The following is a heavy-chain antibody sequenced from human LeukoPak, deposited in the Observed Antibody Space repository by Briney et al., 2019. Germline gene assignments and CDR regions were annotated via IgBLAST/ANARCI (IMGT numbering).Heavy chain of an antibody. D-gene: IGHD2-2*01. Sequence: GASVKVSCKASGYTFTSYGISWVRQAPGQGLEWMGWISAYNGNTNYAQKLLGRVTMTTDTSTSTAYMELRSLRSDDTAVYYCARDHRQPPVPATADYWGQGTLVTVSS. J-gene: IGHJ4*02. V-gene: IGHV1-18*01. CDR2: ISAYNGNT. CDR3: ARDHRQPPVPATADY. CDR1: GYTFTSYG.